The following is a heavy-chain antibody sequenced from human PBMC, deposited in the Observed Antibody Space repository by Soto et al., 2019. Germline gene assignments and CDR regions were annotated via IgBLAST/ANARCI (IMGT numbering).Heavy chain of an antibody. D-gene: IGHD6-6*01. CDR3: ARDGIAARPIAWFDP. V-gene: IGHV1-69*05. CDR2: ITPIFGTA. Sequence: QVQLVQSGAEVKKPGSSVKVSCKASGGTFSSYAIRWVRQAPGQGLEWMGGITPIFGTADYAQKFQGRVTXPXDXSKXTAYMELSSLRSEDTAVYYCARDGIAARPIAWFDPWGQGTLVTVSS. CDR1: GGTFSSYA. J-gene: IGHJ5*02.